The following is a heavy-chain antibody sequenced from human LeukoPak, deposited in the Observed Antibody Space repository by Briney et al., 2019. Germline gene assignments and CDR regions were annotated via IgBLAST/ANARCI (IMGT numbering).Heavy chain of an antibody. CDR1: GYSFTSYW. Sequence: GESLKISCKGSGYSFTSYWIGWVRQIPGKGLEWMGILYPGDSDTRYSPSFQGQVTSSADKSISTAYLQWSSLKASDTAMYYCVRVAGERGAFDIWGQGTMVTVSS. CDR3: VRVAGERGAFDI. D-gene: IGHD4-17*01. J-gene: IGHJ3*02. CDR2: LYPGDSDT. V-gene: IGHV5-51*01.